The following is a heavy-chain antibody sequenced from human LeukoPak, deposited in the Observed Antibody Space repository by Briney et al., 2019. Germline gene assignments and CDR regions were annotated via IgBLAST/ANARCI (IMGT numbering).Heavy chain of an antibody. CDR2: ISPDGSET. Sequence: PGGSLRLSCAASGFTFRSYWMYWVRQTPGEGLVWVSRISPDGSETVNADSVKGRFTISKDNAKNTLYLQMSRLRAEDTAIYFCTSYNWGAPRDYWGQGTLVTVSS. V-gene: IGHV3-74*01. D-gene: IGHD7-27*01. CDR3: TSYNWGAPRDY. J-gene: IGHJ4*02. CDR1: GFTFRSYW.